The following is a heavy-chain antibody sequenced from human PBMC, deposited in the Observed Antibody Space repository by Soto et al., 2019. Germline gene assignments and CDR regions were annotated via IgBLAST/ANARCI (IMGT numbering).Heavy chain of an antibody. CDR3: AKDRYCSSTSCSSLNS. D-gene: IGHD2-2*01. V-gene: IGHV3-23*01. J-gene: IGHJ5*02. CDR1: GFTFSSYA. Sequence: LRLSCAASGFTFSSYAMSWVRQAPGKGLEWVSAISGSGGSTYYADSVKGRFTISRDNSKNTLYLQMNSLRAEDTAVYYCAKDRYCSSTSCSSLNSWGQGTLVTVSS. CDR2: ISGSGGST.